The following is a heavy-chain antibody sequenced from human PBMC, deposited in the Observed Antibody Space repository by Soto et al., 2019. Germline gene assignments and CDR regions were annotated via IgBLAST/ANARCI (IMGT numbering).Heavy chain of an antibody. Sequence: SETLSLTCTVSGGSISSGGYYWSWIRQHPGKGLEWIGYIYYSGSTYYNPSLKSRVTISVDTSKNQFSLKLSSVTAADTAVYYCARDRFSILNGAGSSGYYYYYYGMDVWGQGTTVTVSS. CDR3: ARDRFSILNGAGSSGYYYYYYGMDV. J-gene: IGHJ6*02. V-gene: IGHV4-31*03. CDR1: GGSISSGGYY. CDR2: IYYSGST. D-gene: IGHD3-22*01.